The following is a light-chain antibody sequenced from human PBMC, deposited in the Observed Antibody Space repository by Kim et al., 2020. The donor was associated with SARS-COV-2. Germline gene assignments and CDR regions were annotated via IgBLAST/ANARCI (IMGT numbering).Light chain of an antibody. CDR3: CSYAGNHIWV. CDR2: DVS. V-gene: IGLV2-11*01. CDR1: SSDVVGYNY. J-gene: IGLJ3*02. Sequence: GPAATISCTGTSSDVVGYNYVSWYQHHPAKAPKLMIFDVSKWPSGVPDRFSGSKSGNTASLTISGLQAEDEADYFCCSYAGNHIWVFGGGTQLTVL.